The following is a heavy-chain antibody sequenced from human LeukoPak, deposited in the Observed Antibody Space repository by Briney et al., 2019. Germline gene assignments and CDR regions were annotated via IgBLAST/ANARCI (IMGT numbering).Heavy chain of an antibody. CDR1: GFTYSRYW. J-gene: IGHJ4*02. D-gene: IGHD3-22*01. CDR2: IKQDGSEK. V-gene: IGHV3-7*01. CDR3: ARTEYYYDSSGYYFY. Sequence: GGSLRLSCAASGFTYSRYWMSWVRQAPGKGLEWVANIKQDGSEKYYVDSAKGRFTIPRDNAKNSLYLQMNSLRAEDTAVYYCARTEYYYDSSGYYFYWGQGTLVTVSS.